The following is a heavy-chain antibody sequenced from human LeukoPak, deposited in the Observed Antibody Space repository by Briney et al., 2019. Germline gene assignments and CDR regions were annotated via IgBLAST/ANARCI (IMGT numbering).Heavy chain of an antibody. CDR2: IYYSGST. CDR3: ARAGGWSPNSWFDP. Sequence: PSETLSLTCTVSGGSISSYYWSWIRQPPGKGLEWIGYIYYSGSTNYNPSLKSRVTISIDTSKNQFSLKLSSVTAADTAVYYCARAGGWSPNSWFDPWGQGTLVTVSS. D-gene: IGHD6-19*01. V-gene: IGHV4-59*01. CDR1: GGSISSYY. J-gene: IGHJ5*02.